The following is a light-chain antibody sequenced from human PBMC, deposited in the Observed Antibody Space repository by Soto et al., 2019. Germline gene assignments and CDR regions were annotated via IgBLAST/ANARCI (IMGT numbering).Light chain of an antibody. V-gene: IGKV3-20*01. J-gene: IGKJ1*01. Sequence: EIVLTQSPGTLSLSPCDRATLSCRGSQNVRSNSLAWFQQKPGQAPRLLIYGESNRATGIPDRFSGSGSGTDLTLTISRLEPEDFAVYYCQQYTDLPRTCGQGTKVDIK. CDR2: GES. CDR1: QNVRSNS. CDR3: QQYTDLPRT.